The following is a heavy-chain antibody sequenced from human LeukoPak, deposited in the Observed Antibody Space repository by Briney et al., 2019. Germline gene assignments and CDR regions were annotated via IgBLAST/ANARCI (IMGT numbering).Heavy chain of an antibody. CDR2: INTDGRTT. D-gene: IGHD1-26*01. V-gene: IGHV3-74*01. Sequence: GGALRLSFSASGVSRRSNYKNWVPQAPGKGLEWVSHINTDGRTTTYADSVKGRFTISRDNAKNTLYLQMNSLRAEDTAVYYCARDLGTTNWFDPWGQGTLVTVSS. J-gene: IGHJ5*02. CDR3: ARDLGTTNWFDP. CDR1: GVSRRSNY.